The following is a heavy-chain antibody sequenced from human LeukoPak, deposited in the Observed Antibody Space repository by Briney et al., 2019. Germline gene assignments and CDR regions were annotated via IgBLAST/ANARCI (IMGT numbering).Heavy chain of an antibody. CDR1: GFTFSSYA. J-gene: IGHJ4*02. Sequence: GGSLRLSCAASGFTFSSYAMSWVRQAPGKGLEWVSAISGSGGSTYYADSVKGRFTISRDNAKNSLYLQMNSLRAEDTAVYYCARDRKHSSSHWGQGTPVTVSS. CDR3: ARDRKHSSSH. V-gene: IGHV3-23*01. D-gene: IGHD6-13*01. CDR2: ISGSGGST.